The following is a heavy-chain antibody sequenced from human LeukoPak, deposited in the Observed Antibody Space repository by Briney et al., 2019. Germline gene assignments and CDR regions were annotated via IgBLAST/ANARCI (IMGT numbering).Heavy chain of an antibody. CDR2: IRHDGSNK. CDR3: AKDVGNDLTGYYNWFDP. Sequence: GGSLRLSCAASGFTFSTYGMHWVRQAPGKWLEWVTFIRHDGSNKYYAQSVKGRFTISRDNSKNTLYLQMSSLRAEDTAVYYCAKDVGNDLTGYYNWFDPWGQGTLVTVSS. CDR1: GFTFSTYG. V-gene: IGHV3-30*02. D-gene: IGHD3-9*01. J-gene: IGHJ5*02.